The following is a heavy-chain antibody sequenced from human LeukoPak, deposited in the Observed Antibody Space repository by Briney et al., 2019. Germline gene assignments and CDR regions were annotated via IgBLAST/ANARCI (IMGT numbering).Heavy chain of an antibody. D-gene: IGHD5-18*01. CDR1: DYPISSAYY. J-gene: IGHJ4*02. V-gene: IGHV4-38-2*01. Sequence: PSETLSLTCAVSDYPISSAYYWGWIRQPPGKGLEWIGSIYHSWSTYYNPSLKSRVTISVDTSKNQFSLKVTSVTAADTAVYYCAGNVDTAMVTFDSWGQGTLVTVSS. CDR3: AGNVDTAMVTFDS. CDR2: IYHSWST.